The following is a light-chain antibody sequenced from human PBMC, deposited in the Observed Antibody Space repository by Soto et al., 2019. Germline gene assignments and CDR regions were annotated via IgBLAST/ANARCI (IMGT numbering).Light chain of an antibody. Sequence: QSVLTQPASVSGSPGQSITISCTGTSSDVGGHNYVSWYQQHPGKAPKLLIYEVRVRPSGVSIRFSGSKSANTASLTISGRQAEDEADYYCSSYTTTSTLRVFGGGTKLTVL. V-gene: IGLV2-14*01. J-gene: IGLJ3*02. CDR3: SSYTTTSTLRV. CDR1: SSDVGGHNY. CDR2: EVR.